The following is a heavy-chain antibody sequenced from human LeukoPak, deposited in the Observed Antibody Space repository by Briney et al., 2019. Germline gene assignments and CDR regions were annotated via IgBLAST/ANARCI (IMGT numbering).Heavy chain of an antibody. Sequence: SETLSLTCTVSGGSISSYYWSWIRQPPGKGLEGVGYIYYSGSTNYNPSLKSRVTISVDTSKNQFSLKLSSVAAADTAVYYCARARDGILPDCWGQGTLVTVSS. D-gene: IGHD2-21*02. CDR3: ARARDGILPDC. V-gene: IGHV4-59*01. CDR2: IYYSGST. J-gene: IGHJ4*02. CDR1: GGSISSYY.